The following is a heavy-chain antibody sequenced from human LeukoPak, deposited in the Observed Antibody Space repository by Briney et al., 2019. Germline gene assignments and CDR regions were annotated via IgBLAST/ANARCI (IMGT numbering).Heavy chain of an antibody. Sequence: GGSLRLSCAASGFTFSSYAMHWVRQAPGKGLEWVAVISYDGSNKYYADSVKGRFTISRDNSKNTLYLQMNSLRAGDTAVYYCARGGAFDYWGQGTLVTVSS. CDR3: ARGGAFDY. J-gene: IGHJ4*02. CDR1: GFTFSSYA. V-gene: IGHV3-30-3*01. CDR2: ISYDGSNK. D-gene: IGHD1-26*01.